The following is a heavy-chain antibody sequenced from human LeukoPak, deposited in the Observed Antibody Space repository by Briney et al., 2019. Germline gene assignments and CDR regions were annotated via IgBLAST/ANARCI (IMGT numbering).Heavy chain of an antibody. CDR3: ARGRYSGSYQFDY. V-gene: IGHV3-21*01. CDR1: GFTFSSYS. CDR2: ISSSSSYI. Sequence: GGSLRLSCAASGFTFSSYSMNWVRQAPGKGLEWDSSISSSSSYIYYADSVKGRFTISRVNAKNSLYLQMNSLRAEDTAVYYCARGRYSGSYQFDYWGQGTLVTVSS. J-gene: IGHJ4*02. D-gene: IGHD1-26*01.